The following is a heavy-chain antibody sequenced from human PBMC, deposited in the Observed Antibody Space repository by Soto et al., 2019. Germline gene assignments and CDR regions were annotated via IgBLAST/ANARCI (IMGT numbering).Heavy chain of an antibody. CDR1: GYTFTSYG. J-gene: IGHJ6*03. CDR2: ISAYNGNT. CDR3: ARDNARAAAGPYYYYMDV. V-gene: IGHV1-18*01. D-gene: IGHD6-13*01. Sequence: GASVKVSCKASGYTFTSYGISWVRQAPGQGLEWMGWISAYNGNTNYAQKLQGRVTMTTDTSTSTAYMELRSLRSDDTAVYYCARDNARAAAGPYYYYMDVWGKGTTVTVSS.